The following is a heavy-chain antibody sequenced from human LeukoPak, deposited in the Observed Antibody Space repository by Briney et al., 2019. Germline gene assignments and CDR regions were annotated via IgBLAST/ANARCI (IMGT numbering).Heavy chain of an antibody. Sequence: GGSLRLSCAASGFTFSSYAMTWLRQAPGKGLEWVSSISGSGGTTNYADSVKGRFTISRDNSKNTLYLQMNSLRAEDTAVYYCAKANDFWSGINDYWGQGTLVTVSS. CDR3: AKANDFWSGINDY. V-gene: IGHV3-23*01. CDR1: GFTFSSYA. J-gene: IGHJ4*02. D-gene: IGHD3-3*01. CDR2: ISGSGGTT.